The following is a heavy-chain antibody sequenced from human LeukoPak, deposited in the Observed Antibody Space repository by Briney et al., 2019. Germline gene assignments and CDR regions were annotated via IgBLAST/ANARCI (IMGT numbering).Heavy chain of an antibody. D-gene: IGHD2-21*01. CDR3: AKDVAQPAEGGDYDY. CDR1: GFTFSSYA. J-gene: IGHJ4*02. V-gene: IGHV3-30*04. Sequence: QPGGSLRLSCAASGFTFSSYAMHWVRQAPGKGLEWVAVISYDGSNKYYADSVKGRFTISRDNSKNTLYLQMNSLRAEDTAVYYCAKDVAQPAEGGDYDYWGQGTLVTVSS. CDR2: ISYDGSNK.